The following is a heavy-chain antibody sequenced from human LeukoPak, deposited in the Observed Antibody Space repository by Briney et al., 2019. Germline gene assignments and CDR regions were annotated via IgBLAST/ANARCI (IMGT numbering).Heavy chain of an antibody. Sequence: PGGSLRLSCAASGFTFSSYSMNWVRQAPGKGLEWVTSISSSSSYIYYADSVKGRFTISRDNAKNSLYLQMNSLRAEDTAVYYCARSGSPTVVTPMDYWGQGTLVTVSS. CDR2: ISSSSSYI. J-gene: IGHJ4*02. V-gene: IGHV3-21*01. D-gene: IGHD4-23*01. CDR3: ARSGSPTVVTPMDY. CDR1: GFTFSSYS.